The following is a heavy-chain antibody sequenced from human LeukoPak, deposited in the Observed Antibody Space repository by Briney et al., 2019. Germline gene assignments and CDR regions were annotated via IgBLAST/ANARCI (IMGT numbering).Heavy chain of an antibody. V-gene: IGHV1-3*01. CDR2: INAGNGNT. Sequence: ASVKVSCKASGYTFTSYAMHWVRQAPGQRLEWMGWINAGNGNTKYSQKFQGRVTITRDTSASTAYMELSSLRSEDTAVYYCARVGAAAGPYHFDYWGQGTLVTVSS. CDR1: GYTFTSYA. D-gene: IGHD6-13*01. J-gene: IGHJ4*02. CDR3: ARVGAAAGPYHFDY.